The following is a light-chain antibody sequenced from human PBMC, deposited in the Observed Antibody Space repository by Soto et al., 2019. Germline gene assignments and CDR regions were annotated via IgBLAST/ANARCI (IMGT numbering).Light chain of an antibody. Sequence: DIQMTQSPSSLSASVGDRVTMTCRASQRISIYLNWYQQRPGKAPKLLISGASTLQSGVPVRFTGSGSGTDFTLTISGLQREDFATYYCQQSYSTPQFTFGPGTEVYVK. CDR1: QRISIY. V-gene: IGKV1-39*01. J-gene: IGKJ3*01. CDR3: QQSYSTPQFT. CDR2: GAS.